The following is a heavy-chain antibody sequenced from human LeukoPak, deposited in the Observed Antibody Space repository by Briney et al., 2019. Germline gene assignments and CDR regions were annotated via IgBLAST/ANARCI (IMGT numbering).Heavy chain of an antibody. CDR2: ISSSGSTI. V-gene: IGHV3-48*03. J-gene: IGHJ3*02. CDR1: GFTFSSYE. Sequence: GGSLRLSCAASGFTFSSYEMNWVRQAPGKGLEWVSYISSSGSTIYYADSVKGRFTISRDNAKNSLYLQMNSLRAEDTAVYYCARDNAFAFDIWGQGTKVTVSS. CDR3: ARDNAFAFDI. D-gene: IGHD3-16*01.